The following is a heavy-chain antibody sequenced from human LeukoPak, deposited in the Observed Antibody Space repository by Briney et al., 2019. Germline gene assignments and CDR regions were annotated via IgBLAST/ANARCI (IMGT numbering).Heavy chain of an antibody. CDR1: GFTFSSYA. CDR2: ISGSGGST. V-gene: IGHV3-23*01. D-gene: IGHD3-10*01. J-gene: IGHJ4*02. Sequence: GGSLRLSCAASGFTFSSYAMSWVRQAPGKGLEWVSAISGSGGSTYYADSVKGRFTISRDNSKNTLYLQMNSLRAEATADYYIVKKSRWFGELENFDYWGQGTLVTVSS. CDR3: VKKSRWFGELENFDY.